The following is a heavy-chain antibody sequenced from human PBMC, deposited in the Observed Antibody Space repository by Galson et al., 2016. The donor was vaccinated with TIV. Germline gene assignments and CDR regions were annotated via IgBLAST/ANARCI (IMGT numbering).Heavy chain of an antibody. CDR3: ARESAEYSLRWVFDY. CDR1: GFIFSYYT. V-gene: IGHV3-30-3*01. J-gene: IGHJ4*02. Sequence: SLRLSCAASGFIFSYYTFHWVRRAPGKGLEWVAVMSYDGDDKYYTDSVKGRFTISRDNSKNTLYLEMKSLKPEDTAVYYCARESAEYSLRWVFDYWGQGTLVTVSS. D-gene: IGHD6-6*01. CDR2: MSYDGDDK.